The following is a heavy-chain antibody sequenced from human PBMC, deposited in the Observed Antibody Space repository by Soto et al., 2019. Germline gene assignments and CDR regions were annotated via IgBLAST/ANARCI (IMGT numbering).Heavy chain of an antibody. V-gene: IGHV3-33*01. Sequence: QVQLVESGGGVVQPGTSLRLSCAASGFTISTHGMPWVRQAPGKGLEWVANIWYDGSIKFYADSVKGRFTISKDNSKNTLYVEMNSLRAEDTAVYYCAAATTWNFHFHYWGQGTQVTVSS. CDR2: IWYDGSIK. CDR3: AAATTWNFHFHY. D-gene: IGHD1-7*01. CDR1: GFTISTHG. J-gene: IGHJ4*02.